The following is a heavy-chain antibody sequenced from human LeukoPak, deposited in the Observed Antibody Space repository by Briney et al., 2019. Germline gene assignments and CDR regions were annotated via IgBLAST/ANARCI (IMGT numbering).Heavy chain of an antibody. CDR1: GYTFTSYY. V-gene: IGHV1-8*02. CDR2: MNPNSGNT. CDR3: ARGGRPYGDYGKTARYYYYGMDV. D-gene: IGHD4-17*01. Sequence: GASVKVSCKASGYTFTSYYMHWVRQAPGQGLEWMGWMNPNSGNTGYAQKFQGRVTMTRNTSISTAYMELSSLRSEDTAVYYCARGGRPYGDYGKTARYYYYGMDVWGQGTTVTVSS. J-gene: IGHJ6*02.